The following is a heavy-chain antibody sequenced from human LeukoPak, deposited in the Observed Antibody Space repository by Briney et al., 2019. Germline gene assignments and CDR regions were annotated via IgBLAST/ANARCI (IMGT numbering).Heavy chain of an antibody. Sequence: GASVRVSCKASGGTFSSYAISWVRQAPGQGLEWMGGITPIFGTAKYAQKFQGRVTITADESTSTAYMELSSLRSEDTAVYYCARDSSDFRNLIPHWGQGTLVTVSS. J-gene: IGHJ1*01. CDR3: ARDSSDFRNLIPH. CDR1: GGTFSSYA. V-gene: IGHV1-69*13. CDR2: ITPIFGTA. D-gene: IGHD1-14*01.